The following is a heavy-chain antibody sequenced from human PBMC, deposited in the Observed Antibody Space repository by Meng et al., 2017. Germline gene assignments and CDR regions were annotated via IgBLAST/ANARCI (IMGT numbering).Heavy chain of an antibody. V-gene: IGHV7-4-1*02. CDR1: GGTFSSYA. D-gene: IGHD2-15*01. CDR3: ASNIGYCSGGSCPSVLT. Sequence: ASVKVSCKASGGTFSSYAISWVRQAPGQGLEWMGWINTNTGNPTYAQGFTGRFVFFLDTSVSTAYLQISSLKAEDTAVYYCASNIGYCSGGSCPSVLTWGQGTLVTVSS. CDR2: INTNTGNP. J-gene: IGHJ5*02.